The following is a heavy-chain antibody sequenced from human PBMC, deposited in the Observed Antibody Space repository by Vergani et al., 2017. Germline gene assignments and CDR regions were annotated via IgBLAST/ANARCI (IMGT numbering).Heavy chain of an antibody. CDR2: ISGSGGSP. Sequence: EVQLLESGGGLVQPGGSLRLSCAASGFTFSSYAMGWVRQAPGKGLEWVSTISGSGGSPYYADSVKGRFTISRDNSKNTLYLQMNSLRAEDTAVYFCARRPAAGIDSWGQGTLVTVSS. CDR3: ARRPAAGIDS. D-gene: IGHD2-2*01. J-gene: IGHJ4*02. CDR1: GFTFSSYA. V-gene: IGHV3-23*01.